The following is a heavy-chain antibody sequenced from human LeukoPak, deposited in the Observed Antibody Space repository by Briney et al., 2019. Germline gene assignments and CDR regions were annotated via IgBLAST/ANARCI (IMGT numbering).Heavy chain of an antibody. CDR3: ASGLYGGVFDN. Sequence: GGSLRLSCVMSGFTFRNYAMNWVRQAPGKGLEWVSDISTSSDSTYHIESVRGRFTISRDNSKNTLYLQMNSLRVDDTAVYYCASGLYGGVFDNWGQGTLVTVSS. J-gene: IGHJ4*02. D-gene: IGHD4/OR15-4a*01. V-gene: IGHV3-23*01. CDR2: ISTSSDST. CDR1: GFTFRNYA.